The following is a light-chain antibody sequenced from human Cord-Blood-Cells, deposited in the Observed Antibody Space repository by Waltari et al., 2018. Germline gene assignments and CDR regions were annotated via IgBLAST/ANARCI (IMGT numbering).Light chain of an antibody. J-gene: IGKJ4*02. Sequence: IVMTQSQATLSVSPVERATLSCRAGQSVSSNLAWYQQKPGQAPRLLIYGGSTRASGIPARFSGCGSGWEFTLAISSLQSDEFAVDDCQWDDSWALTFGGRTNVAIK. CDR1: QSVSSN. CDR2: GGS. CDR3: QWDDSWALT. V-gene: IGKV3-15*01.